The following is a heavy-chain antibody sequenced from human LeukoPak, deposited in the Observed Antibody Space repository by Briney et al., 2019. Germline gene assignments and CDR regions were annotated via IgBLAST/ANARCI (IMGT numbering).Heavy chain of an antibody. CDR2: IYYSGST. Sequence: PSEILSLTCTVSGGSISSYYWSWIRQPPGKGLEWIGYIYYSGSTNYNPSLKSRVTISVDTSKNQFSLKLSSVTAADTAVYYCARAPSGLYYFDYWGQGTLVTVSS. V-gene: IGHV4-59*01. J-gene: IGHJ4*02. CDR1: GGSISSYY. D-gene: IGHD6-19*01. CDR3: ARAPSGLYYFDY.